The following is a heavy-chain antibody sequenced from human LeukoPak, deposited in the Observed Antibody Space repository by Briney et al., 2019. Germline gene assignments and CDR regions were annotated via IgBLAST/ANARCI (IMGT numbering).Heavy chain of an antibody. CDR2: ISGSGGST. D-gene: IGHD3-22*01. Sequence: GGSLRLSCAASGFTFSSYAMSWVRQAPGKGLEWVSAISGSGGSTYYADSVKGRFTISRDNSKNTLYLQMNSLRAEDTAVYYCAKTREKRNYYGSSGTYFDIWGQGTMVTVSS. J-gene: IGHJ3*02. V-gene: IGHV3-23*01. CDR3: AKTREKRNYYGSSGTYFDI. CDR1: GFTFSSYA.